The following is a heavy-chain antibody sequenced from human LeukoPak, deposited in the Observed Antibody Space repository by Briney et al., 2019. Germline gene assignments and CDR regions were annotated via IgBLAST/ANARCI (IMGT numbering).Heavy chain of an antibody. CDR1: GYSISSGYY. CDR3: ARDDAVAGSRGINY. CDR2: IYHSGST. D-gene: IGHD6-19*01. J-gene: IGHJ4*02. Sequence: SETLSLTCAVSGYSISSGYYWGWIRQPPGKGLEWIGSIYHSGSTYYNPSLKSRVTISVDTSKNQFSLKLSSVTAADTAVYYCARDDAVAGSRGINYWGQGTLVTVSS. V-gene: IGHV4-38-2*02.